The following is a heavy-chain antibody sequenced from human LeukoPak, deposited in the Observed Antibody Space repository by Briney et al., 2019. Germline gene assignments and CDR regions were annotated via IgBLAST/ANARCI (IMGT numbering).Heavy chain of an antibody. CDR2: ISSSGSTI. CDR1: GFTFSSYE. J-gene: IGHJ4*02. D-gene: IGHD2-2*01. CDR3: ARRYCSSTSCLLDY. Sequence: PGGSLRLSCAASGFTFSSYEMNCVRQAPGKGLEWLSYISSSGSTIYYADSVKGRFTISRDNAKTSLYLQMNSLRADDTAVYYCARRYCSSTSCLLDYWGQGTLVTVSS. V-gene: IGHV3-48*03.